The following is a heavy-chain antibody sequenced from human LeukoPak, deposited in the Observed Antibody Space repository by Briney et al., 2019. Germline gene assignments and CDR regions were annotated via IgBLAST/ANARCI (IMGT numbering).Heavy chain of an antibody. V-gene: IGHV4-39*07. CDR3: ARDPRSGSYNY. CDR1: GGPISSSSYY. CDR2: IYYSGST. Sequence: PSETLSLTCTVSGGPISSSSYYWGWIRQPPGKGLEWIGSIYYSGSTYYNPSLKSRVTISVDTSKNQFSLKLSSVTTADTAVYYCARDPRSGSYNYWGQGTLVTVSS. J-gene: IGHJ4*02. D-gene: IGHD3-10*01.